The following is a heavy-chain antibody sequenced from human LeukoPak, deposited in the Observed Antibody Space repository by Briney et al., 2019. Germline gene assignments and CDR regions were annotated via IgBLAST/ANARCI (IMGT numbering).Heavy chain of an antibody. J-gene: IGHJ5*02. V-gene: IGHV4-61*08. CDR3: ARGGCSSTSCYRPHNWNYWFDP. CDR2: IYYSGST. Sequence: SQTLSLTCTVSGGSISSGDYYWSWIRQPPGKGLEWIGYIYYSGSTNYNPSLKSRVTISVDTSKNQFSLKLGSVTAADTAVYYCARGGCSSTSCYRPHNWNYWFDPWGQGTLVTVSS. D-gene: IGHD2-2*01. CDR1: GGSISSGDYY.